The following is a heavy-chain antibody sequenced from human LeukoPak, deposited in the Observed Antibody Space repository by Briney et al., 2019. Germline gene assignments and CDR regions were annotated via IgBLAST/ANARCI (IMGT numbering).Heavy chain of an antibody. CDR1: GGSFSGYY. CDR2: INHSGST. D-gene: IGHD3-10*01. J-gene: IGHJ4*02. Sequence: PSETLSLTCAVYGGSFSGYYWSWIRQPPGKGLEWIGEINHSGSTNYNPSLKSRVTISVDTSKNQFSLKLSSVTAADTAVYYCARAYYCGSGSYYYYWGQGTLVTVSS. CDR3: ARAYYCGSGSYYYY. V-gene: IGHV4-34*01.